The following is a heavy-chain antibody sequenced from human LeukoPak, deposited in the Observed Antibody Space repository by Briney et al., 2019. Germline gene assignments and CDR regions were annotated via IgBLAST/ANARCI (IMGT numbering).Heavy chain of an antibody. V-gene: IGHV4-34*01. D-gene: IGHD3-22*01. CDR3: ASSGYFLPFDY. Sequence: SETLSLTCAVYGGSFSGYYWSWIRQPPGKGLEWIGEINHSGSTNYNPSLKSRVTISVDKSKNQFSLKLSSVTAADTAVYYCASSGYFLPFDYWGQGTLVTVSS. J-gene: IGHJ4*02. CDR2: INHSGST. CDR1: GGSFSGYY.